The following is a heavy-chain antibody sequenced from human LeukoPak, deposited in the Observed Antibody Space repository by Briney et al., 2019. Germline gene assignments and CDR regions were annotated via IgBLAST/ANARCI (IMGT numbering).Heavy chain of an antibody. CDR1: GFTFSSYW. Sequence: GGSLRLSCAASGFTFSSYWMSWVRQAPGKGLEWVSNIKQDGSEKYYVDSVKGRFTISRDNAKNSLYLQMNSLRAEETAVYYCARAMVRGVKIFDYWGQGTLVTVSS. CDR2: IKQDGSEK. J-gene: IGHJ4*02. V-gene: IGHV3-7*01. CDR3: ARAMVRGVKIFDY. D-gene: IGHD3-10*01.